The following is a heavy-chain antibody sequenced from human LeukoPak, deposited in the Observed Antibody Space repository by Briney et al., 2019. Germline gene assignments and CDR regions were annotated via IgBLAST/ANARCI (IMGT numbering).Heavy chain of an antibody. CDR3: AKRMGPSIAATDLDY. V-gene: IGHV3-30*18. J-gene: IGHJ4*02. Sequence: GGSLRLSCAASGFTFSSYAMHWVRQAPGKGLEWVAVISYDGSSKSYGDSVKGRFTISRDNSKNTLYLQMNSLRAEDTAVYYCAKRMGPSIAATDLDYWGQGTLVTVSS. CDR1: GFTFSSYA. CDR2: ISYDGSSK. D-gene: IGHD6-25*01.